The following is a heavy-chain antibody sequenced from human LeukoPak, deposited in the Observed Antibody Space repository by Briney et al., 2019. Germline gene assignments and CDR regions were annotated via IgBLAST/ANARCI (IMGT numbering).Heavy chain of an antibody. CDR1: GFTFSSYG. V-gene: IGHV3-48*03. CDR3: ARDGVDCSGGSCYPFSLDY. CDR2: ISSSGSTI. Sequence: PGGSLRLSCAASGFTFSSYGMNWVRQAPGKGLEWVSYISSSGSTIYYADSVKGRFTISRDNAKNSLYLQMNSLRAEDTAVYYCARDGVDCSGGSCYPFSLDYWGRGTLVTVSS. J-gene: IGHJ4*02. D-gene: IGHD2-15*01.